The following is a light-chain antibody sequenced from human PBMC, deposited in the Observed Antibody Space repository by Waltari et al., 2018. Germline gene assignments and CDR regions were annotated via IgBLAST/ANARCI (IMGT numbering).Light chain of an antibody. CDR2: DAS. CDR1: QSVGKY. V-gene: IGKV3-20*01. CDR3: QKYVNLPAT. Sequence: IVLTQSPGTLSLSQGERANLSCRASQSVGKYLVWYQQKPGQAPRLLIYDASTRATGIPDRFSGSGSGTDFSLTISRLEPEDFAVYYCQKYVNLPATFGQGTRVEIK. J-gene: IGKJ1*01.